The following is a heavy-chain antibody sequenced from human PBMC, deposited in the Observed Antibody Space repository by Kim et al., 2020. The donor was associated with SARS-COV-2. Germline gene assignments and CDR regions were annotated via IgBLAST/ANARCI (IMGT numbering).Heavy chain of an antibody. Sequence: GGSLRLSCAASGFTFSSYAMSWVRQAPGKGLEWVSAISGSGGSTYYADSVKGRFTISRDNSKNTLYLQMNSLRAEDTAVYYCAKMDPDTTYYYGSGSYYIPYYFDYWGQGTLVTVSS. CDR1: GFTFSSYA. J-gene: IGHJ4*02. D-gene: IGHD3-10*01. V-gene: IGHV3-23*01. CDR2: ISGSGGST. CDR3: AKMDPDTTYYYGSGSYYIPYYFDY.